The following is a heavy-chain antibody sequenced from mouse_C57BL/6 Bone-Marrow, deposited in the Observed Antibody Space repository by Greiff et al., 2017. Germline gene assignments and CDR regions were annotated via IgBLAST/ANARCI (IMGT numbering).Heavy chain of an antibody. J-gene: IGHJ2*01. CDR1: GYTFTSYW. V-gene: IGHV1-50*01. CDR3: ARHYDYVDY. Sequence: VKPGASVKLSCKASGYTFTSYWMQWVKQRPGQGLEWIGEIDPSDSYTNYNQKFKGKATLTVDTSSSTAYMQLSSLTSEDSAVYYCARHYDYVDYWGQGTTLTVSS. CDR2: IDPSDSYT. D-gene: IGHD2-4*01.